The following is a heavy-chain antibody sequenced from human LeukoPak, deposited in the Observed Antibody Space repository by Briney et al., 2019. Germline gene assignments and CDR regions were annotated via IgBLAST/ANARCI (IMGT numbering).Heavy chain of an antibody. J-gene: IGHJ4*02. V-gene: IGHV4-61*08. CDR2: IYYSGST. CDR3: ARQSIAVAGIDY. Sequence: PSETLSLTCTVSGGSISSGGYYWSWIRQHLGKGLEWIGYIYYSGSTNYNPSLKSRVTISVDTSKNQFSLKLSSVTAADTAVYYCARQSIAVAGIDYWGQGTLVTVSS. CDR1: GGSISSGGYY. D-gene: IGHD6-19*01.